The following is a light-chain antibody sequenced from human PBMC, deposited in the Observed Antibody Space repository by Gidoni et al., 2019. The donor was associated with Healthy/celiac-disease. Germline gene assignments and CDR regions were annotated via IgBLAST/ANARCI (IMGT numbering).Light chain of an antibody. V-gene: IGKV3-11*01. CDR1: QRVSSY. J-gene: IGKJ4*01. CDR3: QERSNWPLT. Sequence: EIVLTQSPATLSLSPGERATLSCRASQRVSSYLAWYQQKPGQAPSLLIYDASNRATGIPARFSGSGSGTDFTLTISSREPEEFAVYYCQERSNWPLTFGGGTKVEIK. CDR2: DAS.